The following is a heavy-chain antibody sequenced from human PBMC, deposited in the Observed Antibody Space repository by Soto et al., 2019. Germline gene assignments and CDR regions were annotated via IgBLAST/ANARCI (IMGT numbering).Heavy chain of an antibody. D-gene: IGHD3-3*01. Sequence: ASVKVSCKASGYTFTGYYMHWVRQAPGQGLEWMGWINPNSGGTNYAQKFQGRVTMTRDTSISTAYMELSRLRSDDTAVYYCARGVHERVYYYGMDVWGQGTTVTVSS. CDR1: GYTFTGYY. V-gene: IGHV1-2*02. CDR2: INPNSGGT. J-gene: IGHJ6*02. CDR3: ARGVHERVYYYGMDV.